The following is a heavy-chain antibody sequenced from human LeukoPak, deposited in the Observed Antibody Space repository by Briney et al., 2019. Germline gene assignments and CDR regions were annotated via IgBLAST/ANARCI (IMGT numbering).Heavy chain of an antibody. CDR1: GFTFDDYA. Sequence: PGGSLRLSCAASGFTFDDYAMHWVRQAPGKGLEWVSGISWNSGSIGYADSVKGRFTISRDNAKNSLYLQMNSLRAEDTALYYCAKDTSVGGATYYFDYWGQGTLVTVSS. D-gene: IGHD1-26*01. J-gene: IGHJ4*02. CDR3: AKDTSVGGATYYFDY. V-gene: IGHV3-9*01. CDR2: ISWNSGSI.